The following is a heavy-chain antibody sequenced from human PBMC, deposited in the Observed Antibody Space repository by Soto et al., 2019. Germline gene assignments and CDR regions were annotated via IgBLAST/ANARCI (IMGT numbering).Heavy chain of an antibody. V-gene: IGHV3-74*01. CDR3: VRGTTAWRGMDY. J-gene: IGHJ4*02. Sequence: GGSLRLSCAASGFTFITYGMHWVRHTPGTGLVWVSRTCRYGRELYYADSVKGRFTISRDDAKNTLYLQMDSLRVEDTGIYYCVRGTTAWRGMDYWGQGALVTVSS. D-gene: IGHD1-1*01. CDR2: TCRYGREL. CDR1: GFTFITYG.